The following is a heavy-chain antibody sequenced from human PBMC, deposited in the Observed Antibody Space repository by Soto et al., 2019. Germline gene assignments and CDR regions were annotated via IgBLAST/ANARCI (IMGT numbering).Heavy chain of an antibody. CDR2: MQPSTGRT. V-gene: IGHV1-8*01. Sequence: ASVKVSCKASGYSFASLDINWVRQTAGQGLEWMGWMQPSTGRTGYAQKFQGRVTMTRDTSINTAYMELTTLTSDDTAFYYCARGVSAGVDYWGQGTLVTVSS. CDR3: ARGVSAGVDY. CDR1: GYSFASLD. D-gene: IGHD1-26*01. J-gene: IGHJ4*02.